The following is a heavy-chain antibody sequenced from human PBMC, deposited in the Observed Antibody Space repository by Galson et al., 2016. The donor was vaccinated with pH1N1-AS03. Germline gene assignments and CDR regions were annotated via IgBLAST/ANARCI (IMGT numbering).Heavy chain of an antibody. V-gene: IGHV3-23*01. CDR3: ATARGSTYGFFDY. J-gene: IGHJ4*02. D-gene: IGHD5-18*01. Sequence: SLRLSCAASGFTFNSYVMYWVRRAPGKGLEWVSSIRGDDGSTYYADSVKGRFTISRDNSKNTLYLQMNSLRAEDTAVYYCATARGSTYGFFDYWGQGTLATVSS. CDR1: GFTFNSYV. CDR2: IRGDDGST.